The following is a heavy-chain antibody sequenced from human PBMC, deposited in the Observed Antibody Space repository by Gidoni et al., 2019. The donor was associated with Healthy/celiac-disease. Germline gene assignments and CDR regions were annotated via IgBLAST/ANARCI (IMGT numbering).Heavy chain of an antibody. Sequence: QVQLVESGGGLVHPGGSLSLSCAASGFTFSDYYMSWIRQAPGKGLEWVSYISSSGSTIYYADSVKGRFTISRDNAKNSLYLQMNSLRAEDTAVYYCARVTRDGYNTPPGFDYWGQGTLVTVSS. CDR2: ISSSGSTI. V-gene: IGHV3-11*01. D-gene: IGHD5-12*01. CDR3: ARVTRDGYNTPPGFDY. J-gene: IGHJ4*02. CDR1: GFTFSDYY.